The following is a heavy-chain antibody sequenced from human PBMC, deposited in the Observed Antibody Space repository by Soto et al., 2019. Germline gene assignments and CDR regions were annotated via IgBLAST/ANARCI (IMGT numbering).Heavy chain of an antibody. CDR3: ARGKLRVVVPAAVRGGGTYYRDV. D-gene: IGHD2-2*01. CDR2: INHSGST. V-gene: IGHV4-34*01. Sequence: SETLSLTCAVYGGSFSGYYWSWIRQPPGKGLEWIGEINHSGSTNYNPSLKSRVTISVDTSKNQFSLKLSSVTAADTAVYYCARGKLRVVVPAAVRGGGTYYRDVGGKGTTLTVSS. J-gene: IGHJ6*03. CDR1: GGSFSGYY.